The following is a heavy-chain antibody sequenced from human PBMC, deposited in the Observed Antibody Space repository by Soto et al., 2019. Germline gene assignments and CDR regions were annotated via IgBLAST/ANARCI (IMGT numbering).Heavy chain of an antibody. CDR3: AKSQGGPFPYYDSHYGMDV. CDR1: GFTFSSYG. J-gene: IGHJ6*02. CDR2: ISYDGSNK. Sequence: GGSLRLSCAASGFTFSSYGMHWVRQAPGKGLEWVAVISYDGSNKYYADSVKGRFTISRDNSKNTLYLQMNSLRAEDTAVYFCAKSQGGPFPYYDSHYGMDVWGQGTTVTVSS. D-gene: IGHD3-3*01. V-gene: IGHV3-30*18.